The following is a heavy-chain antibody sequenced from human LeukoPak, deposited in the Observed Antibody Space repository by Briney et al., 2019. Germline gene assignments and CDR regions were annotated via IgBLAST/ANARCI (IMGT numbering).Heavy chain of an antibody. D-gene: IGHD1-26*01. CDR2: LIPILGTA. J-gene: IGHJ4*02. V-gene: IGHV1-69*04. CDR3: ATYLVGSAHGPDS. Sequence: AASVKVSCKPSGGTFSNYAVNWVRQAPGQGLEWMGRLIPILGTANYAQKFLGRVTITADKSTSTAFMELHSLRSEDTALYYCATYLVGSAHGPDSWGQGTLVAVSS. CDR1: GGTFSNYA.